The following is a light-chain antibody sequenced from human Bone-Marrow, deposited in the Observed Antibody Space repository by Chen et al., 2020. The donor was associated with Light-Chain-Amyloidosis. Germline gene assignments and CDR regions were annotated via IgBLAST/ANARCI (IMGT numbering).Light chain of an antibody. V-gene: IGKV1-5*01. CDR1: QRISTW. CDR3: QQYNSYPMYT. Sequence: DIQMTHSPSPLSASVGDRVTITCRAIQRISTWLACYQQKPGKAPKLLIYDASSLESGVPSRFSGRGSGTEFTLTISRLQPDDFATCYCQQYNSYPMYTFGQGTKLEIK. J-gene: IGKJ2*01. CDR2: DAS.